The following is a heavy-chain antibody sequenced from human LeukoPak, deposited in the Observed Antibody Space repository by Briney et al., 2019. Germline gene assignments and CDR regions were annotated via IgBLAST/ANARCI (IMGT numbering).Heavy chain of an antibody. CDR1: GGSISSSSYY. D-gene: IGHD1-26*01. CDR3: ARGLVSDPVDY. CDR2: IYHSGST. J-gene: IGHJ4*02. Sequence: SETLSLTCTVSGGSISSSSYYWGWIRQPPGKGLEWIGSIYHSGSTYCNPSLKSRVTISVDTSKNQFSLKLSSVTAADTAVYYCARGLVSDPVDYWGQGTLVTVSS. V-gene: IGHV4-39*07.